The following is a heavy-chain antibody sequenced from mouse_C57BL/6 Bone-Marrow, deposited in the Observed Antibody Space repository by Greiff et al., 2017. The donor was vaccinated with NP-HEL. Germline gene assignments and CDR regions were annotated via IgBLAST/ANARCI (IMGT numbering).Heavy chain of an antibody. CDR3: ARGAY. J-gene: IGHJ3*01. CDR1: GYAFSSYW. CDR2: IYPGDGDT. Sequence: VHLVESGAELVEPGASVKISCKASGYAFSSYWMNWVKQRPGKGLEWIGQIYPGDGDTNYNGKFKDKASLTADKSSSTAYMQLSSLTSEDSAVYFCARGAYWGQGTLVTVSA. V-gene: IGHV1-80*01.